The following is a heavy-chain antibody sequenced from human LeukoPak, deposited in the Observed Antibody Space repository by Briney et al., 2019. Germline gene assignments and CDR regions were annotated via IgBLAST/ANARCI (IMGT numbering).Heavy chain of an antibody. CDR2: ISGSGDST. Sequence: GGSLRLSCAASGFTFSSYVMHWVRQAPGKGLEWVSGISGSGDSTYYADSVKGRFTISRDNSKNTLYLQMNSLRAEDTAVYYCARRSGIAVAGAFDYWGQGTLVTVSS. CDR1: GFTFSSYV. D-gene: IGHD6-19*01. V-gene: IGHV3-23*01. J-gene: IGHJ4*02. CDR3: ARRSGIAVAGAFDY.